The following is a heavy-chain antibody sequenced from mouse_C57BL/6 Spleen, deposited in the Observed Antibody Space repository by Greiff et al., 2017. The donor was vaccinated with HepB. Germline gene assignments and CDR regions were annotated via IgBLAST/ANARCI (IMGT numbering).Heavy chain of an antibody. Sequence: EVKLMESGGGLVKPGGSLKLSCAASGFTFSDYGMHWVRQAPEKGLEWVAYISSGSSTIYYADTVKGRFTISRDNAKNTLFLQMTSLRSEDTAMYYCARGTQDWYFDVWGTGTTVTVSS. CDR2: ISSGSSTI. J-gene: IGHJ1*03. CDR3: ARGTQDWYFDV. D-gene: IGHD3-3*01. CDR1: GFTFSDYG. V-gene: IGHV5-17*01.